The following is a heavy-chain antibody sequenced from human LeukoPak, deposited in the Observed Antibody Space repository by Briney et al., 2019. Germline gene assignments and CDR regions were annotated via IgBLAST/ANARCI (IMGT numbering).Heavy chain of an antibody. CDR2: INPNSGGT. J-gene: IGHJ6*03. CDR1: GYTFTGYY. D-gene: IGHD5-18*01. CDR3: ARDRGYSYGDYYYYYYMDV. V-gene: IGHV1-2*02. Sequence: ASVKVSCKASGYTFTGYYMHWVRQAPGQGLEWMGWINPNSGGTNYAQKFQGRVTMTRDTSISTAYMELSSLRSEDTAVYYCARDRGYSYGDYYYYYYMDVWGKGTTVTVSS.